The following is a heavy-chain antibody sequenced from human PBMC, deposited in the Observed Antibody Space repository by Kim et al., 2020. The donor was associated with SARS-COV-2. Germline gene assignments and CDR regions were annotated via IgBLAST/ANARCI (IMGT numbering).Heavy chain of an antibody. Sequence: SETLSLTCTVSGGSISDSGYYWSWIRQHPGKGLEWVAYIYFTGATYYNPSLASRLSVSRDTSKDQFSLRLSSVTAADTAMYYCARDRGDRAGNHPGYFFDYWGQGRLVTVS. CDR2: IYFTGAT. J-gene: IGHJ4*02. CDR1: GGSISDSGYY. D-gene: IGHD6-13*01. CDR3: ARDRGDRAGNHPGYFFDY. V-gene: IGHV4-31*03.